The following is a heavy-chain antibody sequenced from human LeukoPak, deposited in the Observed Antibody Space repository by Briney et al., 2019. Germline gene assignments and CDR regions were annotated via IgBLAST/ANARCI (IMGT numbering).Heavy chain of an antibody. V-gene: IGHV1-46*01. J-gene: IGHJ4*02. CDR3: ARDKQWLYGDNYFDY. CDR2: INPSGGST. D-gene: IGHD6-19*01. Sequence: GASVKVSCKASGYTFTSYMHWVRQAPGQGLEWMGIINPSGGSTSYAQKFQGRVTMTRDTSTSTVYMELSSLRSEDTAVYYCARDKQWLYGDNYFDYWGQGTLVTVSS. CDR1: GYTFTSY.